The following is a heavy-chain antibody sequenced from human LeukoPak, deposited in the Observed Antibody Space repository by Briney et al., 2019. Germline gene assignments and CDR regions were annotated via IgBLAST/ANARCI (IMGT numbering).Heavy chain of an antibody. CDR3: AKVGSIVVVPATTTNLFEY. CDR1: GFTFSSYG. V-gene: IGHV3-30*18. Sequence: GGSLRLSCAASGFTFSSYGMHWVRQAPGKGLEWVAVISYDGSNTYYTDSVKGRFTISRDNSKNTLYLQMNSLRAEDTAIYYCAKVGSIVVVPATTTNLFEYWGQGTLVTVSS. CDR2: ISYDGSNT. D-gene: IGHD2-2*01. J-gene: IGHJ4*02.